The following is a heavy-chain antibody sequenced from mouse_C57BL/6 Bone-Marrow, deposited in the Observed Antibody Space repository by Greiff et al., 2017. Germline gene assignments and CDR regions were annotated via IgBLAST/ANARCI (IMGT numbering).Heavy chain of an antibody. V-gene: IGHV1-59*01. CDR1: GYTFTSYW. CDR2: IDPSDSYT. D-gene: IGHD2-5*01. CDR3: ARGGYYSNYPYAMDY. Sequence: QVQLQQPGAELVRPGTSVKLSCKASGYTFTSYWMHWVKQRPGQGLEWIGVIDPSDSYTNYNQKFKGKATLTVDTSSSTAYMQLSSLTSEDSAVXDSARGGYYSNYPYAMDYWGQGTSVTVSS. J-gene: IGHJ4*01.